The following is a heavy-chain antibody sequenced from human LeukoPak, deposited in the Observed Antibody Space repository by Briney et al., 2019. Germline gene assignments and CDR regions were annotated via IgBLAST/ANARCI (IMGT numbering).Heavy chain of an antibody. V-gene: IGHV3-23*01. J-gene: IGHJ6*01. CDR2: SGSGDNT. Sequence: GGSLRLSCAVSGFTFSGFAMSWVRRTPGKGLEWVSGSGSGDNTLYADSVKGRFTISRDNSKNTLYLEMNSLRAEDTAIYYCAKMKGHPLPKYYMDVWGQGTTVTVSS. D-gene: IGHD1-26*01. CDR3: AKMKGHPLPKYYMDV. CDR1: GFTFSGFA.